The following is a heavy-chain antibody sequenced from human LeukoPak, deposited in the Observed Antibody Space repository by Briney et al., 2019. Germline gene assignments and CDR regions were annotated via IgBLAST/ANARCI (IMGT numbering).Heavy chain of an antibody. J-gene: IGHJ2*01. D-gene: IGHD5-18*01. CDR1: GFTLSSFG. CDR2: ISDDGSNT. Sequence: RGSLRLSCTASGFTLSSFGMHWVRQAPGKGLEWVAVISDDGSNTYYADSVKCRFTISRDNSKNTLYLQLNSLRTEDTAVYYCAKNADTATIIYWYFDLWGRGTLVTGSS. V-gene: IGHV3-30*18. CDR3: AKNADTATIIYWYFDL.